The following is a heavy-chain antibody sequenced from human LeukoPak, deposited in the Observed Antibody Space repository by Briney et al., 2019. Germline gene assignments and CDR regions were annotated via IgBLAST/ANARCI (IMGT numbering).Heavy chain of an antibody. CDR1: GFTFSSYN. Sequence: GGSLRLSCAASGFTFSSYNMNWVRQAPGKGLEWVSYISLSTTSIYYADSVKGRFTISRDNAKNSLYLQMNSLRAEDTAVYYCAREPTYSSSWHTTCDYWGQGTLVTVSS. J-gene: IGHJ4*02. CDR2: ISLSTTSI. CDR3: AREPTYSSSWHTTCDY. D-gene: IGHD6-13*01. V-gene: IGHV3-48*04.